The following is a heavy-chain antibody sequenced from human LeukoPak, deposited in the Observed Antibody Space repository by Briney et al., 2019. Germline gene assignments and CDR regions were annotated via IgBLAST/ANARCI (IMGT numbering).Heavy chain of an antibody. D-gene: IGHD6-13*01. CDR2: IWYDGSNK. V-gene: IGHV3-33*01. CDR1: GFTFSSYG. CDR3: ARAGLGAAADV. J-gene: IGHJ4*02. Sequence: GRSLRLSCAASGFTFSSYGMHWVRQAPGKGLEWVALIWYDGSNKYYVDSVKGRFIISRDNSKSTHYLQMNSLRSEDTAVYYCARAGLGAAADVWGQGTLVTVSS.